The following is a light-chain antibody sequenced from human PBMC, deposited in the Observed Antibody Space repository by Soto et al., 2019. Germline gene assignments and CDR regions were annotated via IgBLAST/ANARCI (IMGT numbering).Light chain of an antibody. J-gene: IGLJ2*01. CDR2: DVS. V-gene: IGLV2-14*01. Sequence: QSVLTQPASVSGPPGQSITISCTGTSSDVGGYNYVSWYQQHPGKAPKLIIYDVSNRPSGVSNRFSGSKSGNTASLTISGLQAEDEADYYCSSYRSRSTVVFGGGTKLTVL. CDR3: SSYRSRSTVV. CDR1: SSDVGGYNY.